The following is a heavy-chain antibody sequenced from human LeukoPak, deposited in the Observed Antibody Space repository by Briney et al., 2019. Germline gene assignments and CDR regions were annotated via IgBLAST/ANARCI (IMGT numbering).Heavy chain of an antibody. Sequence: GGSLRLSCAASGSTFNSYAMTWVRQAPGKGLEWVSTISGSGGRTYYADSVKGRFTISRDNSKNTLYLQMNSLRAEDTAVYYCAKVPDPYYYDSSGYLYFAYWGQGTLVTVSS. CDR3: AKVPDPYYYDSSGYLYFAY. CDR1: GSTFNSYA. V-gene: IGHV3-23*01. D-gene: IGHD3-22*01. J-gene: IGHJ4*02. CDR2: ISGSGGRT.